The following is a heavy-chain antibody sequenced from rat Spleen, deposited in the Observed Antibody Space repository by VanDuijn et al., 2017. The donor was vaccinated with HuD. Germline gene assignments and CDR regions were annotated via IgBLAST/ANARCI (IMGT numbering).Heavy chain of an antibody. CDR1: GFTFSNYY. CDR2: IIYDGSRT. CDR3: TRPPYNNHFDY. Sequence: EVQLVASGGGLVQPGRSLKLSCTASGFTFSNYYMAWVRQAPTKGLEWVATIIYDGSRTYYRDSVKGRFTISRDNAKNTLYLQMNSLRSEDTATYYCTRPPYNNHFDYWGQGVMVTVSS. V-gene: IGHV5-29*01. D-gene: IGHD1-10*01. J-gene: IGHJ2*01.